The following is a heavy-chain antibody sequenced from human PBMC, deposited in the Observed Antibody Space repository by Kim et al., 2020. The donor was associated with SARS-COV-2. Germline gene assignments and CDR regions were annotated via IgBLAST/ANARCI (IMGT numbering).Heavy chain of an antibody. CDR1: GGSFDSTDYL. D-gene: IGHD3-16*01. CDR3: ARQGGGGRSFDY. V-gene: IGHV4-39*01. J-gene: IGHJ4*02. Sequence: SETLSLTCTVSGGSFDSTDYLWAWIRQPPGKGLEWIGTISSRGSNYYNPSLESRPSMSLDTSKSQFSLKMSSVTAADTALYYCARQGGGGRSFDYWGQG. CDR2: ISSRGSN.